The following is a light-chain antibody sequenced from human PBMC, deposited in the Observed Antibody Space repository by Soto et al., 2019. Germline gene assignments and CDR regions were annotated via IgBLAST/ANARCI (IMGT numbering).Light chain of an antibody. CDR1: QSISNS. CDR3: QQGYSNQLT. CDR2: AAS. V-gene: IGKV1-39*01. Sequence: DIQMTQSPSSLSASVGDRVTITCRASQSISNSLNWYQQTPGKAPKLLISAASSLQGGVPSRFSGGGSGTDFTLTIDSLQTEDSATDYCQQGYSNQLTFGGGTKVEIK. J-gene: IGKJ4*01.